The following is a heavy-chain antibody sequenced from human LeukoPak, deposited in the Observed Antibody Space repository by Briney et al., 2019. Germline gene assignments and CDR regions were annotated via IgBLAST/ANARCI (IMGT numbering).Heavy chain of an antibody. V-gene: IGHV1-46*01. CDR1: GYTFTSYY. D-gene: IGHD3-9*01. CDR3: ATTFNFDWLSRFFDY. J-gene: IGHJ4*02. CDR2: INPSGGST. Sequence: ASVKVSCKASGYTFTSYYMHWVRQAPGQGLEWMGIINPSGGSTSYAQKFQGRVTMTEDTSTDTAYMELSSLRSEDTAVYYCATTFNFDWLSRFFDYWGQGTLVTVSS.